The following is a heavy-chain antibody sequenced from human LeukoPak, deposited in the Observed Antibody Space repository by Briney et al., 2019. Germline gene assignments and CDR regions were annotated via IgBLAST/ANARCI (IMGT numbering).Heavy chain of an antibody. CDR1: GFTFSTYA. CDR3: ATGERMVRGDGVDY. Sequence: GGSLRLSCAASGFTFSTYAMSWVRQAPGKGPEWVSTIGGATETFYADSVKGRFTISRDNSKNTLYLQMNSLRAEDTAVHFCATGERMVRGDGVDYWGQGTLVTVSS. J-gene: IGHJ4*02. V-gene: IGHV3-23*01. D-gene: IGHD3-10*01. CDR2: IGGATET.